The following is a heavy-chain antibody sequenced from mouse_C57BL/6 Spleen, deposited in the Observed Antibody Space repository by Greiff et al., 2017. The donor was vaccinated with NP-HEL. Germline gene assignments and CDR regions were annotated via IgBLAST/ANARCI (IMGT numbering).Heavy chain of an antibody. Sequence: QVQLQQPGAELVKPGASVKMSCKASGYTFTSYWITWVKQRPGQGLEWIGDIYPGSGSTNYNEKFKSKATLTVDTSSSTAYMQLSSLTSEDSAVYYCARDGNYVRAMDYWGQGTSVTVSS. D-gene: IGHD2-1*01. CDR2: IYPGSGST. V-gene: IGHV1-55*01. CDR1: GYTFTSYW. CDR3: ARDGNYVRAMDY. J-gene: IGHJ4*01.